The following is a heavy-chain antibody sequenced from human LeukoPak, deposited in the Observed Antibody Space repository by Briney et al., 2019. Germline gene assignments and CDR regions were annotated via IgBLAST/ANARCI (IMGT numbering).Heavy chain of an antibody. CDR1: GDSVSSNSAA. CDR3: ARQSSTDYYYYGLDV. Sequence: SQTLSLTCAISGDSVSSNSAAWNWIRQSPSGGLEWLGRTYYRSKWYYDYALSVKRRIVINPDTSKNQFSLQLNPVTPEDTAVYYCARQSSTDYYYYGLDVWGQGTTVAVSS. D-gene: IGHD1-1*01. V-gene: IGHV6-1*01. J-gene: IGHJ6*02. CDR2: TYYRSKWYY.